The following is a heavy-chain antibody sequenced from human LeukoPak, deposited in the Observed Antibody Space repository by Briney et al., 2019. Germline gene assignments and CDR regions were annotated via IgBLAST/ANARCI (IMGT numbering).Heavy chain of an antibody. J-gene: IGHJ4*02. CDR2: INHSGST. D-gene: IGHD3-10*01. CDR1: GGSFSGYY. Sequence: PSETLSLTCAVYGGSFSGYYWSCIRQPPGKGLEWIGEINHSGSTNYNPSLKSRVTISVDTSKNQFSLKLSSVTAADTAVYYCARRLRYYGSGSYYWGFDYWGQGTLVTVSS. CDR3: ARRLRYYGSGSYYWGFDY. V-gene: IGHV4-34*01.